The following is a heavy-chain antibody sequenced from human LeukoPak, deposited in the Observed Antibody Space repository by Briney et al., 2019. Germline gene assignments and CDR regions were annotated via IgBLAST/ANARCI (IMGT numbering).Heavy chain of an antibody. CDR3: AKDGAVAENWFDP. J-gene: IGHJ5*02. Sequence: GGSLRLSCAASGFTFSSYSMNWVRQAPGKGLEWVSSISSSSSYIYYADSVKGRFTISRDNSKNTLYLQMNSLRAEDTAVYYCAKDGAVAENWFDPWGQGTLVTVSS. CDR1: GFTFSSYS. D-gene: IGHD6-19*01. CDR2: ISSSSSYI. V-gene: IGHV3-21*01.